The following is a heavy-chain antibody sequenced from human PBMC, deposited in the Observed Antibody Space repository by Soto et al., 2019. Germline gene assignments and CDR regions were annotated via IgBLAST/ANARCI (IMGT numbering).Heavy chain of an antibody. V-gene: IGHV1-18*04. CDR3: AIDLSSGWYQNWFDP. Sequence: ASVKVSCKASGYTFTDYYMHWVRQAPGQGLEWMGWISAYNGNTNYAQKLQGRVTMTTDTSTSTAYMELRSLRSDDTAVYYCAIDLSSGWYQNWFDPWGQGTLVTVSS. D-gene: IGHD6-19*01. CDR1: GYTFTDYY. CDR2: ISAYNGNT. J-gene: IGHJ5*02.